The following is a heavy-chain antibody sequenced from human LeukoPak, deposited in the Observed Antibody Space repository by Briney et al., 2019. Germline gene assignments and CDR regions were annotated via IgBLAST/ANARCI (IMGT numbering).Heavy chain of an antibody. V-gene: IGHV5-51*01. CDR1: GYSFTSYW. CDR3: ARHEGSSSIGY. J-gene: IGHJ4*02. D-gene: IGHD6-6*01. Sequence: GESLKISCKGSGYSFTSYWIARVRQMPGKGLEWMGIIYPGDSDTRYSPSFQDQVTISADKSNNTAYLQWSALKASDTAMYYCARHEGSSSIGYWGQGTLVTVSS. CDR2: IYPGDSDT.